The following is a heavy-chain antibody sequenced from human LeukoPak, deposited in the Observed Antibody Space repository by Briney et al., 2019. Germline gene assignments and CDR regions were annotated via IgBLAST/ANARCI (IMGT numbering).Heavy chain of an antibody. CDR3: AKDKGRYSSGWWMDY. CDR1: GLTLSSNY. CDR2: IFSGGGT. J-gene: IGHJ4*02. D-gene: IGHD6-19*01. Sequence: GGSLRLSCAASGLTLSSNYMSWVRQAPGKGLEWVSVIFSGGGTDYADSVKGRFTISRDMSKNTVYLQMNSLRGEDTAVYYCAKDKGRYSSGWWMDYWGQGTLVTVSS. V-gene: IGHV3-66*01.